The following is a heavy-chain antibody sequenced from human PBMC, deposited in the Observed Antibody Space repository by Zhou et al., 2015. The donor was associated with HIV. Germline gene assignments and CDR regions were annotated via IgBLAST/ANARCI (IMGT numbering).Heavy chain of an antibody. V-gene: IGHV1-69*01. J-gene: IGHJ3*02. CDR2: IIPIFGTT. CDR3: ARFTGEKLRYFDWLLSFDI. Sequence: QVQLVQSGAEVKKPGSSVKVSCKASGYPFRDYAIRWVRQAPGQGLEWMGGIIPIFGTTNYAQKFQGRVTITADESTTTAYMELSTLRSEDTAVYFCARFTGEKLRYFDWLLSFDIWGQGTMVTVSS. D-gene: IGHD3-9*01. CDR1: GYPFRDYA.